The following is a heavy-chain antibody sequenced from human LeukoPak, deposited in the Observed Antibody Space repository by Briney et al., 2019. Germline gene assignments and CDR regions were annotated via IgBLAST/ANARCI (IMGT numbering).Heavy chain of an antibody. CDR1: GGSISRGGYS. V-gene: IGHV4-31*03. D-gene: IGHD6-25*01. CDR2: IYDSVST. J-gene: IGHJ4*02. CDR3: ARLRGGAAFDF. Sequence: SETLSLTCTVSGGSISRGGYSWSWIRHHPGKGLEWMGYIYDSVSTYYNPSLGSRVSISVDTSKKKFSLRLSSVTAADTAVYYCARLRGGAAFDFWGQGTLVTVSS.